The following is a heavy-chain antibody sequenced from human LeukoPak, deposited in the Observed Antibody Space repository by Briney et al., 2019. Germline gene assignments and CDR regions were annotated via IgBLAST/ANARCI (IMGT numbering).Heavy chain of an antibody. CDR3: ARESGYYYS. CDR1: GFTFSNAW. Sequence: PGGSLRLSCAASGFTFSNAWMSWIRQPPGKGLEWIGYIYYSGSTNYNPSLKSRVTISVDTSKNQFSLKLSSVTAADTAVYYCARESGYYYSWGQGTLVTVSS. J-gene: IGHJ4*02. V-gene: IGHV4-59*01. CDR2: IYYSGST. D-gene: IGHD3-22*01.